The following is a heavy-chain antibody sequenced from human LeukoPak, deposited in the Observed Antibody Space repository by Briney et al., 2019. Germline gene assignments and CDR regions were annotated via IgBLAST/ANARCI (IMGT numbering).Heavy chain of an antibody. V-gene: IGHV3-23*01. D-gene: IGHD3-10*01. CDR2: IRGSGGST. Sequence: GGSLRLSCAASGFTFSIYPMSWVRQAPGKGLEWVSGIRGSGGSTFYADSVKGRFTISRDISKNTLYLQMNSLRAEDTAIYYCAKDGYGSGSYSQYFDYWGQGTLVTVSS. CDR3: AKDGYGSGSYSQYFDY. CDR1: GFTFSIYP. J-gene: IGHJ4*02.